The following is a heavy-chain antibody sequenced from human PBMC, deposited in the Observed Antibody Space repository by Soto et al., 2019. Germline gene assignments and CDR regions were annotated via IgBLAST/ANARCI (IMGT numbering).Heavy chain of an antibody. Sequence: GSGKDYYKASGYTFTGYYMHLVRQAPGQGLEWMGWINPNSGGTNYAQKFQGRVTMTRDTSISTAYMELSRLRSDDPAVYYCATERYGMDVWGQGTTVTVSS. CDR2: INPNSGGT. V-gene: IGHV1-2*02. CDR1: GYTFTGYY. J-gene: IGHJ6*01. CDR3: ATERYGMDV.